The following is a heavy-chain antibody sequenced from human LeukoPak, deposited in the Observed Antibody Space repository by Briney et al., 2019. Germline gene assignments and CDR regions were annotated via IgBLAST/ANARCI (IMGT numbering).Heavy chain of an antibody. CDR1: GFTFNSHA. CDR2: TSYDGSNN. Sequence: GGSLRLSCAASGFTFNSHAMHWVRQAPGKGLEFVAVTSYDGSNNFYTDSVKGRFTISRDNSENTLFLQMNSLRPEDTAVYYCARDIYSSGALGTFDYWGQGTLITVSS. CDR3: ARDIYSSGALGTFDY. J-gene: IGHJ4*02. V-gene: IGHV3-30-3*01. D-gene: IGHD1-26*01.